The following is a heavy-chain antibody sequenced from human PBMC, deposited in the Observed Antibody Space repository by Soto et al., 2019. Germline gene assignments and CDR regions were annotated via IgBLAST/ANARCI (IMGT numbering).Heavy chain of an antibody. V-gene: IGHV3-21*01. D-gene: IGHD3-10*02. CDR3: ARDRTNVLALPSNWLDP. J-gene: IGHJ5*02. CDR1: GFTFNTYS. CDR2: IGSSNTYI. Sequence: GGSLRLSCAASGFTFNTYSMNWVRQAPGKGLEWVSSIGSSNTYIYYSDSVNGRFTISRDDAKNSLYLQMNSLRAEDTAVYYCARDRTNVLALPSNWLDPWGHGPLVTVYS.